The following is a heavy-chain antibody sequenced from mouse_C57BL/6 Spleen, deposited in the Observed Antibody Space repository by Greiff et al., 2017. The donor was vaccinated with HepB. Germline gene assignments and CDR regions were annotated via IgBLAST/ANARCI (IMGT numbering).Heavy chain of an antibody. J-gene: IGHJ4*01. CDR1: GYAFSSYW. CDR2: IYPGDGDT. CDR3: ARDDYRYYYAMDY. D-gene: IGHD2-4*01. Sequence: QVQLKQSGAELVKPGASVKISCKASGYAFSSYWMNWVKQRPGKGLEWIGQIYPGDGDTNYNGKFKGKATLTADKSSSTAYMPLSSLTSEDSAVYFCARDDYRYYYAMDYWGQGTSVTVSS. V-gene: IGHV1-80*01.